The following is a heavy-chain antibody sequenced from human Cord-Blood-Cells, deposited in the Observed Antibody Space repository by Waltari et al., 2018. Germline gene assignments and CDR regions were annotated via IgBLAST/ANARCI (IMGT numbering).Heavy chain of an antibody. CDR1: GFTFDDYA. D-gene: IGHD6-19*01. J-gene: IGHJ4*02. CDR2: ISWNSGSI. CDR3: AKDRAPIAVAVFDY. Sequence: EVQLVESGGGLVQPGRSLRLSCAASGFTFDDYAMHWVRQAPGKGLEWVSGISWNSGSIGYADSVKGRFTISRDNAKNSLYLQMNSLRAEDTALYYCAKDRAPIAVAVFDYWGQGTLVTVSS. V-gene: IGHV3-9*01.